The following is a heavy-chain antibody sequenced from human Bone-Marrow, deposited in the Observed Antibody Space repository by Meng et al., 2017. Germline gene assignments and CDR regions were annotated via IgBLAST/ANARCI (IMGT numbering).Heavy chain of an antibody. CDR2: IDTNTGNP. Sequence: ASVKVSCKASGYTFTHYAINWLRQAPGQGLEWMGWIDTNTGNPTYAQGFTGRFVFSLDTSVSTAYLQLSSLKADDTAVYYCTKDGYSDCSSTSCFDYWGQGTMVTVSS. CDR1: GYTFTHYA. D-gene: IGHD2-2*01. CDR3: TKDGYSDCSSTSCFDY. J-gene: IGHJ4*02. V-gene: IGHV7-4-1*02.